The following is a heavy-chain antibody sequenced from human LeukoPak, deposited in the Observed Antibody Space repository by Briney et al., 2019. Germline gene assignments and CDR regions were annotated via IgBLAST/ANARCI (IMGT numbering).Heavy chain of an antibody. J-gene: IGHJ4*02. V-gene: IGHV1-46*01. CDR1: VYTLTSYF. CDR3: ARASYYYDFSF. D-gene: IGHD3-22*01. Sequence: ASVKVSCKASVYTLTSYFMHWVRQAPGQGLDWMGVINSSGGGTSYAQKFQGRVTMTRDTSTSTVYMELSSLRSEDTAVYYCARASYYYDFSFWGQGTLVTVSS. CDR2: INSSGGGT.